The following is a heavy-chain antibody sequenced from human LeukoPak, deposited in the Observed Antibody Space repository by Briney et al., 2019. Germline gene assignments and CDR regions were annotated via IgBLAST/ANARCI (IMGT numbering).Heavy chain of an antibody. V-gene: IGHV3-20*04. D-gene: IGHD3-3*01. CDR1: GFTFDDYG. CDR2: INWNGGST. J-gene: IGHJ4*02. Sequence: PGGSLRLSXAASGFTFDDYGMSWVRQAPGKGLEWVSGINWNGGSTGYAVSVKGRFTISRDNAKNSLYLQMNSLRAEDTALYYCARDRITIFGVVIDYWGQGTLVTVSS. CDR3: ARDRITIFGVVIDY.